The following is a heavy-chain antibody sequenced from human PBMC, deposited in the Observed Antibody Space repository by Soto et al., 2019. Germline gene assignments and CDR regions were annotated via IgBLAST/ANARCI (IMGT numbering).Heavy chain of an antibody. V-gene: IGHV3-48*02. CDR1: GFNFSSYS. Sequence: GGSQILSCAASGFNFSSYSMNLVRQAPGKGLEWVSYISSSSSTIYYADAVKGRFTISRDNAKNSLYLQMNSLRDEDTAVYYCARDLDIAVAGHLDYWGQGTLVTVSS. J-gene: IGHJ4*02. D-gene: IGHD6-19*01. CDR2: ISSSSSTI. CDR3: ARDLDIAVAGHLDY.